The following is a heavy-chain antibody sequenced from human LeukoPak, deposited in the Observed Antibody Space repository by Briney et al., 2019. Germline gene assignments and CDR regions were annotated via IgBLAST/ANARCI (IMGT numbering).Heavy chain of an antibody. Sequence: SQTLSLTCAVSGDSISSDGYSWSWIRQPPGKGLEWIGYIYHSGSTYYTPSLKSRVTISVDRSKNQFSLKLSSVTAADTAVYYCARGLIRSATSWFDPWGQGTLVTVSS. CDR2: IYHSGST. CDR1: GDSISSDGYS. D-gene: IGHD2-15*01. V-gene: IGHV4-30-2*01. J-gene: IGHJ5*02. CDR3: ARGLIRSATSWFDP.